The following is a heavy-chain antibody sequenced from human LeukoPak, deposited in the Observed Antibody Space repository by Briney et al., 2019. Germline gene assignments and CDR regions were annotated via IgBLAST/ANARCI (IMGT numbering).Heavy chain of an antibody. CDR1: GFTFSSYW. Sequence: QTGGSLRLSCAASGFTFSSYWMHWVRQAPGKGLVWVSRINSDGSGTSYADSVKGRFTISRDNAKNTLYLQMNSLRAEDTAVYYCTRGSGSSLGGYWGQGTLVTVSS. D-gene: IGHD3-16*01. CDR3: TRGSGSSLGGY. V-gene: IGHV3-74*01. CDR2: INSDGSGT. J-gene: IGHJ4*02.